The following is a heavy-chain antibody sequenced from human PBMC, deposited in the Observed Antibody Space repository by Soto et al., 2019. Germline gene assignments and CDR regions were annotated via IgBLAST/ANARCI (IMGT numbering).Heavy chain of an antibody. V-gene: IGHV1-3*01. CDR1: GYTFTSYA. D-gene: IGHD6-19*01. Sequence: QVQLVQSGAEVKKPGASVKVSCKASGYTFTSYAMHWVRQAPGQRLEWMGWINAGNGNTKYSQKFQGRVTITRDTSASTAYMELSSLRSEDTAVYYCARENSSCWYLKSYYFDYWGQGTLVTVSS. CDR2: INAGNGNT. J-gene: IGHJ4*02. CDR3: ARENSSCWYLKSYYFDY.